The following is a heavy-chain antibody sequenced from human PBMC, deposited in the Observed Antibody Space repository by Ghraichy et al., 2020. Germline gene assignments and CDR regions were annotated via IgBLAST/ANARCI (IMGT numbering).Heavy chain of an antibody. CDR1: GFTFSSYA. CDR2: ISGSGGRT. D-gene: IGHD5-12*01. CDR3: AKGREYSGYDQHFLPDY. V-gene: IGHV3-23*01. J-gene: IGHJ4*02. Sequence: GGALRLSCAASGFTFSSYAMSWVRQAPGKGLEWVSAISGSGGRTYYEDSVKGRFTISRDNSKNTLYLQMNSLRAEDTAVYYCAKGREYSGYDQHFLPDYWGEGAMVTVSS.